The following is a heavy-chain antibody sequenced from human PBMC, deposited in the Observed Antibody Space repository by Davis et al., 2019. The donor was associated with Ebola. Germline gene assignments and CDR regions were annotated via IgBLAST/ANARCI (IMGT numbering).Heavy chain of an antibody. V-gene: IGHV4-4*07. J-gene: IGHJ3*02. CDR1: GGSISSYH. CDR3: ARRDRGTVTTGDAFDI. D-gene: IGHD4-17*01. Sequence: PSETLSLTCTVSGGSISSYHWSWIRQPAGKGLEWIGRIYTSGSTNYNPSLKSRVTMSVDTSKNQFSLKLSSVTAADTAVYYCARRDRGTVTTGDAFDIWGQGTMVTVSS. CDR2: IYTSGST.